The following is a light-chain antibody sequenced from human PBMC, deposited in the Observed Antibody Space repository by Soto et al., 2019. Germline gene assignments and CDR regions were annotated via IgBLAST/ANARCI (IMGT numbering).Light chain of an antibody. Sequence: QSVLTQPPSVSGAPGQRVTISCTGSRSNIGALYDVNWYQQLPGTAPKLLIYDNNNRPSWVPDRFSGSKSGTSASLAINGLQAEDVADYYCQSYDNSLSGHVVFGGGTQLTVL. CDR1: RSNIGALYD. V-gene: IGLV1-40*01. CDR2: DNN. J-gene: IGLJ2*01. CDR3: QSYDNSLSGHVV.